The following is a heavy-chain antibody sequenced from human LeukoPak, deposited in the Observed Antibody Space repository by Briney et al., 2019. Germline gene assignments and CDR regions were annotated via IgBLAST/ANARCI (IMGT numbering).Heavy chain of an antibody. CDR2: IYTSGST. J-gene: IGHJ4*02. CDR1: GGSISSGSYY. Sequence: SETLSLTCTVSGGSISSGSYYWSWIRQPAGKGLEWIGRIYTSGSTNYNPSLKSRVTMSVDTSKNQFSLKLSSVTAADTAVYYCASYYYDSSGLREDYFDYWGRGTLVTVSS. D-gene: IGHD3-22*01. V-gene: IGHV4-61*02. CDR3: ASYYYDSSGLREDYFDY.